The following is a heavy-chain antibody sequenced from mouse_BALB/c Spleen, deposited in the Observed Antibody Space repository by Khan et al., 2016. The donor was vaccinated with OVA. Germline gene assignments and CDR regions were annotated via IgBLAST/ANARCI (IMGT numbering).Heavy chain of an antibody. CDR1: GYTFTDYY. J-gene: IGHJ3*01. Sequence: VQLQESGAELARPGASVKLSCKASGYTFTDYYINWVKQRTGQGLEWIGEISPGSGDTYYNEKFKGKATLTADKSSSTAYMQLSSLQSEAAAVDFCAIRKYFVYTFAYWGQGTLVTVSA. CDR2: ISPGSGDT. V-gene: IGHV1-77*01. CDR3: AIRKYFVYTFAY. D-gene: IGHD2-1*01.